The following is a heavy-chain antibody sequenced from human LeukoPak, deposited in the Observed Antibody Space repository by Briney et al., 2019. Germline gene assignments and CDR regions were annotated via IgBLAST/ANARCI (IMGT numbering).Heavy chain of an antibody. CDR1: GGSISSGHYY. V-gene: IGHV4-61*02. CDR3: ARDPANDPFDY. CDR2: IHSSGTT. Sequence: SETLSLTCTVSGGSISSGHYYWRWLRQPAGTELEWIGRIHSSGTTNYNPSLQSRVTISLDTSKNQFSLELTSVTAADTAVYYCARDPANDPFDYWGQGTLVTVSS. J-gene: IGHJ4*02.